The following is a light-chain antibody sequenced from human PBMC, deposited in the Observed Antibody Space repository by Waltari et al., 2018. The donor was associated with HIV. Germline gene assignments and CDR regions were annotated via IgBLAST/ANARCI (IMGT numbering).Light chain of an antibody. V-gene: IGLV2-8*01. Sequence: QSALTQPPSASGSPGQSVTISCTGTSSDVGGYNYVSWYKQHPGKAPKLMIYEVNKRPSGVPDRFSGSKAGNTATLTVSGLQAEDEADYYCSSYAGSNNFVVFGGGTKLTVL. CDR3: SSYAGSNNFVV. CDR1: SSDVGGYNY. CDR2: EVN. J-gene: IGLJ2*01.